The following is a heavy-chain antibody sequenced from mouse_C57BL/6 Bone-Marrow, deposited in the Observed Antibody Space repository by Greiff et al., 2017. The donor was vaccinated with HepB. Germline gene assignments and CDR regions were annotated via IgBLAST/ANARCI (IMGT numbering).Heavy chain of an antibody. Sequence: DVMLVESGGGLVQPGGSLKLSCAASGFTFSDYGMAWVRQPPRKGPEWVAFISNFAYSIYYADTVTGRFTISRENAKNTLYLEMSSLRSEDSAMYYCARPSNAMDYWGQGTSVTVSS. V-gene: IGHV5-15*01. CDR2: ISNFAYSI. CDR1: GFTFSDYG. CDR3: ARPSNAMDY. J-gene: IGHJ4*01.